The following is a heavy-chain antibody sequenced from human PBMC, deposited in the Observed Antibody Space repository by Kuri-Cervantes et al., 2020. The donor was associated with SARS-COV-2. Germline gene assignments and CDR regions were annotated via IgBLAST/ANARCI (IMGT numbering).Heavy chain of an antibody. CDR2: ISSNGDST. CDR1: GFTFSNYA. CDR3: ARVSRSGYLDY. V-gene: IGHV3-64*02. J-gene: IGHJ4*02. D-gene: IGHD3-3*01. Sequence: GESLKISCAASGFTFSNYAMYWVRQAPGKGLEYVSAISSNGDSTYYADSVKGRFTMSRDNSKTTLYLQMGSLRAEDMAVYYCARVSRSGYLDYWGQGTLVTVSS.